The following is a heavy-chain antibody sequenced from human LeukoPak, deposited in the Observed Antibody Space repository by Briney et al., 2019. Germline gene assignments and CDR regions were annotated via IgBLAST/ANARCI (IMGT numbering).Heavy chain of an antibody. V-gene: IGHV3-43D*04. J-gene: IGHJ6*03. CDR2: ISWDGGST. CDR1: GFTFDDYA. D-gene: IGHD3-10*01. CDR3: ARSPPTLTMVRGVIIRYYYYYMDV. Sequence: GGSLRLSCAASGFTFDDYAMHWVRQAPGKGLEWVSLISWDGGSTYYADSVKGRFTISRDNTKNSLYLQMNSLRAEDTALYYCARSPPTLTMVRGVIIRYYYYYMDVWGKGTTVTVSS.